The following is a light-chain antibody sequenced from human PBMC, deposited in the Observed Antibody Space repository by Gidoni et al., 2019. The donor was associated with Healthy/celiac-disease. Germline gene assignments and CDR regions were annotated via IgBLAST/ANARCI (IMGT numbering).Light chain of an antibody. V-gene: IGLV1-51*02. CDR1: SSNIGNNY. CDR3: GTWDSSLSAWV. J-gene: IGLJ3*02. Sequence: QSVLTQPPSGSAAPGQKVTISCSRSSSNIGNNYVSWYQQLPGTAPKLLIYENNKRPSGIPDRFSGSKSGTSATLGITGLQTGDEADYYCGTWDSSLSAWVFGGGTKLTVL. CDR2: ENN.